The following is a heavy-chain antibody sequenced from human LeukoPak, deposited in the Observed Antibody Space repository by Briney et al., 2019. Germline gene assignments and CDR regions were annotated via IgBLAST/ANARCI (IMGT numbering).Heavy chain of an antibody. CDR1: GFTFSSFE. D-gene: IGHD1-14*01. V-gene: IGHV3-48*03. CDR2: ISSSGSTM. Sequence: GGSLRLSCAASGFTFSSFEMHWVRQAPGKGLEWVSYISSSGSTMYYADSVKGRFTISRDNAKNSLFLHMNSLRAEDTAVYYCARAWPGRFDYWGQGTLVTVSS. CDR3: ARAWPGRFDY. J-gene: IGHJ4*02.